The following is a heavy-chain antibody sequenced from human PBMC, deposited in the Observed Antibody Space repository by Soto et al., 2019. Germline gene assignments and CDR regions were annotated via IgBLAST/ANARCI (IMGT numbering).Heavy chain of an antibody. CDR3: ASGGQQLSHYYFDY. D-gene: IGHD6-13*01. V-gene: IGHV4-34*01. CDR1: GGSFSGYS. CDR2: IDHSGYT. Sequence: SETLSLTCGVYGGSFSGYSWALIRQPPGRGLEWIGEIDHSGYTNYNPSLKSRVTISVDTSKNQFSLKLSSVTAADTAVYYCASGGQQLSHYYFDYWGQGTLVTVSS. J-gene: IGHJ4*02.